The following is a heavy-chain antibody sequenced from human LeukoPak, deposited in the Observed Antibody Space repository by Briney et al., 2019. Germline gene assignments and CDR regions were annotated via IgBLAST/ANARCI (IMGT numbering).Heavy chain of an antibody. CDR3: AKDPPSVVANAIHM. V-gene: IGHV3-23*01. CDR2: ISGSGGTT. Sequence: GGSLRLSCAASGFTFSSSVMTWVRQAPGKGLEWVSPISGSGGTTYYADSVKGRFTISRDNSKNTLYLEMDSLRADDTAVYSCAKDPPSVVANAIHMWSQGTMVTVS. J-gene: IGHJ3*02. CDR1: GFTFSSSV. D-gene: IGHD5-12*01.